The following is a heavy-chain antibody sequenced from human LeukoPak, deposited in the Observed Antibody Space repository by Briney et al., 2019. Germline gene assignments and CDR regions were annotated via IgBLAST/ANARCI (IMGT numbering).Heavy chain of an antibody. Sequence: PGGSLRLSCAASGFTFSSYGMHWVRQAPGKGLEWVAVISYDGSNKYYADSVKGRFTISRDNSKNTLYLQMNSLRAEDTAVYYCAKDRLRGYSGYPGDWGQGTLVTVSS. J-gene: IGHJ4*02. D-gene: IGHD5-12*01. CDR3: AKDRLRGYSGYPGD. CDR1: GFTFSSYG. CDR2: ISYDGSNK. V-gene: IGHV3-30*18.